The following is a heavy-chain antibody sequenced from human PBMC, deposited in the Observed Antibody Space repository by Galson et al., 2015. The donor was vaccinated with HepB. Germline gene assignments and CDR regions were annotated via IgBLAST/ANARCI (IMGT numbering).Heavy chain of an antibody. CDR1: GFTFNSHA. CDR2: ISHDGSDI. J-gene: IGHJ2*01. Sequence: SLRLSCAASGFTFNSHAMHWVRQAPGKGLEWVAVISHDGSDIYYPDSAKRRFTISSDNSNNILYLQMNSLRAEDKAVYYCARTPINHGDYIWYFDRWGRGTLVTVSS. V-gene: IGHV3-30-3*01. D-gene: IGHD4-17*01. CDR3: ARTPINHGDYIWYFDR.